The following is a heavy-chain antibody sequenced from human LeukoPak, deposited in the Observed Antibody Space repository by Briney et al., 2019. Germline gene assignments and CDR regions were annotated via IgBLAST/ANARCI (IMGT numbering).Heavy chain of an antibody. J-gene: IGHJ4*02. D-gene: IGHD1-26*01. CDR1: GYTLTELS. CDR3: ATSSQWELLVGYFDY. CDR2: FDPEDGET. V-gene: IGHV1-24*01. Sequence: ASVKVSSMVSGYTLTELSMHWVRQPGGKGIEWVGGFDPEDGETIYAQKFQGRVTMTEDTSTDTAYMELSSLRSEDTAVYYCATSSQWELLVGYFDYWGQGTLVTVSS.